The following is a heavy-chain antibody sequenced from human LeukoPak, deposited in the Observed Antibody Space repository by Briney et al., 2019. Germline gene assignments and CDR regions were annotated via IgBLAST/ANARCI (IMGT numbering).Heavy chain of an antibody. D-gene: IGHD2-15*01. CDR1: GFTFSSYA. Sequence: PGGSLRLSCAASGFTFSSYAMTWVRQAPGKGLEWVSAISGSGGSTYYADSVKGRFTISRDNSKNTLYLQMNSLRAEDTAVYYRAKDRSRDIVVVVAARDAFDIWGQGTMVTVSS. V-gene: IGHV3-23*01. J-gene: IGHJ3*02. CDR2: ISGSGGST. CDR3: AKDRSRDIVVVVAARDAFDI.